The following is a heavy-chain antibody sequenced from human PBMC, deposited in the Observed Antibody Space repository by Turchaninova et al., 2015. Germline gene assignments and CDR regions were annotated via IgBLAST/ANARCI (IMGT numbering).Heavy chain of an antibody. D-gene: IGHD5-24*01. J-gene: IGHJ5*01. CDR1: GGSISTGDYF. V-gene: IGHV4-39*07. CDR3: ARERRDSNKYADS. CDR2: INYSGSA. Sequence: QLQLQESGPGLVKPSETLSLTCSVSGGSISTGDYFWGWFRPSPGKGLEWIGTINYSGSAYHNPFLMSRVSGSVDTSKNQFSLTLSSVTAADTAVYYCARERRDSNKYADSWGQGTLVTVSS.